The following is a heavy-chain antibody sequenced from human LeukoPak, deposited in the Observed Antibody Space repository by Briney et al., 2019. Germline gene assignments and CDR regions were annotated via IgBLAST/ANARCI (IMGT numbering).Heavy chain of an antibody. CDR2: INHSGST. J-gene: IGHJ4*02. V-gene: IGHV4-34*01. D-gene: IGHD2-21*02. Sequence: PSETLSLTCAVYGGSFSGYYWSWIRQPPGKGLEWIGEINHSGSTNYNPSLKSRVTISVDTSKNQFSLKLSSVTAADTAVYFCARDLGTAGRPNDYWGQGILVTVSS. CDR3: ARDLGTAGRPNDY. CDR1: GGSFSGYY.